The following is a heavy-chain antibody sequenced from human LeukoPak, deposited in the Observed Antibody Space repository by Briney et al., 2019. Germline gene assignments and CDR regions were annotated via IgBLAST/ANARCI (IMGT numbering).Heavy chain of an antibody. V-gene: IGHV3-53*01. CDR1: GFNVSPNY. D-gene: IGHD6-19*01. CDR3: GRVPMYSSGWSIDC. J-gene: IGHJ4*02. CDR2: TYGSGST. Sequence: PGGSLRLSCAAPGFNVSPNYIRWVRQAPGKGLQWVSITYGSGSTYSADAGKGRFTISRDSSKNTLSLRMSSLRAEDTAIYYCGRVPMYSSGWSIDCWGQGTLVTVSS.